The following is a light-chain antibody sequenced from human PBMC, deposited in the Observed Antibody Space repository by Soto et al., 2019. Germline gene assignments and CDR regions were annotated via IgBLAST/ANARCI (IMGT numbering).Light chain of an antibody. J-gene: IGKJ1*01. CDR2: GAS. CDR3: LQYGSSSWT. Sequence: EIVLTQSPGTLSLSPGERATLSCRASQSVSSSYLAWYQQKPGQAPRLLIYGASSRATGIPGRFSGSGSGTDFTLTISRLEPEDFAVYYCLQYGSSSWTFGQGTKV. CDR1: QSVSSSY. V-gene: IGKV3-20*01.